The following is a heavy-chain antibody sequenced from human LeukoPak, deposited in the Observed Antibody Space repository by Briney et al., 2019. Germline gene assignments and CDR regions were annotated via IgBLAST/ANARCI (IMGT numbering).Heavy chain of an antibody. CDR1: GFTFNVYA. Sequence: GGSLRLSCAASGFTFNVYAMHWVRQAPGKGLEWVAFISHHGANKYYADSVKGRFSISRDSSNNTLYLLMNSLRAEDTAVYYCARSRGDIVITENGMDVWGQGTPVTVSS. V-gene: IGHV3-30-3*01. CDR3: ARSRGDIVITENGMDV. J-gene: IGHJ6*02. CDR2: ISHHGANK. D-gene: IGHD5-12*01.